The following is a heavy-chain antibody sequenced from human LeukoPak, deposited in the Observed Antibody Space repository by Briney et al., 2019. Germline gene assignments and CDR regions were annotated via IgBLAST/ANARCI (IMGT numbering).Heavy chain of an antibody. CDR1: GGSISSYY. CDR3: ARDSSSGGFDP. J-gene: IGHJ5*02. D-gene: IGHD6-19*01. Sequence: SETLSLTCTVSGGSISSYYWSWIRQPPGKGLEWIGYIHYSGSTNYNPSLKSRVAISVDTSKNQFSLKLSSVTAADTAVYYCARDSSSGGFDPWGQGTLVTVSS. CDR2: IHYSGST. V-gene: IGHV4-59*01.